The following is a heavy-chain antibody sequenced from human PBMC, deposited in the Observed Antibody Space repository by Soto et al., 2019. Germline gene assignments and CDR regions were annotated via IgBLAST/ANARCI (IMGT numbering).Heavy chain of an antibody. D-gene: IGHD1-26*01. Sequence: SETLSLTCTVSGGSVSSGSYYWSWIRQPPGRGLEWIGYIYYSGSTNYNPSLKSRVTISVDTSKNQFSLKLSSVTAADTAVYYCASSLIVGATWFDPWGEGTLVTXSS. CDR3: ASSLIVGATWFDP. V-gene: IGHV4-61*01. CDR1: GGSVSSGSYY. J-gene: IGHJ5*02. CDR2: IYYSGST.